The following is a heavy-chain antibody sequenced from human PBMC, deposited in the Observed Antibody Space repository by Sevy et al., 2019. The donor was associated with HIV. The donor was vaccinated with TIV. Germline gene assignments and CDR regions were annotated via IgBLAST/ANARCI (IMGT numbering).Heavy chain of an antibody. J-gene: IGHJ6*02. Sequence: GGSLRLSCIGSGFSFSYYGIHWVRQAPGKGLDWVALISHDGKNEYYADSLKGRFTISRDNSKNTVYLEMNSLRNEKTAIYFCASADSGSASQSYLYGLDVGCQGTTVTFSS. V-gene: IGHV3-30*03. CDR1: GFSFSYYG. CDR2: ISHDGKNE. CDR3: ASADSGSASQSYLYGLDV. D-gene: IGHD1-26*01.